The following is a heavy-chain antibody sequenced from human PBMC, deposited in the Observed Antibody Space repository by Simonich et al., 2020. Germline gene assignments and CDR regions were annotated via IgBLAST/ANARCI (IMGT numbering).Heavy chain of an antibody. CDR3: ARNRLDY. Sequence: VHLVESGGGLVQPGGSLRLSCAARGFTFSSNWMHWVRQIPVKGLVRGSRINSDGTSTSPADSVKGRFTISSATAKNTLYLQMNSLGAEDTAVYYCARNRLDYWGQGTLVTVSS. CDR2: INSDGTST. V-gene: IGHV3-74*01. J-gene: IGHJ4*02. CDR1: GFTFSSNW.